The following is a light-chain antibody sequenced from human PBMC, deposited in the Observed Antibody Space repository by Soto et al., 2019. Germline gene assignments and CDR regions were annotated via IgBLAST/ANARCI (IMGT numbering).Light chain of an antibody. J-gene: IGLJ2*01. CDR2: AVN. V-gene: IGLV2-14*01. CDR1: SRDIGGYNF. Sequence: QSVLTQPASVSGSPGQSITISCTGTSRDIGGYNFVSWYQHHPGKAPKLMIYAVNNRPSGVSSRFSGSKSGNTASLTISGLQTEDEADYYCSSFTTSSTLVVFGGGTKLTVL. CDR3: SSFTTSSTLVV.